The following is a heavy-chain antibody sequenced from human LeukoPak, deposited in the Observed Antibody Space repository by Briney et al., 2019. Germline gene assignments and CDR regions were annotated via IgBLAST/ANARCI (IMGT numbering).Heavy chain of an antibody. V-gene: IGHV3-7*01. J-gene: IGHJ5*02. D-gene: IGHD4-11*01. CDR2: IKQDGSEK. CDR1: GFTFSSYW. Sequence: GGSLRLSCAASGFTFSSYWMGWVRQAPGKGLEWVANIKQDGSEKYYVDSVKGRFTISRDNAKNSLYLQMNSLRAEDTAVYYCARDRLPRPNNWFDPWGQGTLVTVSS. CDR3: ARDRLPRPNNWFDP.